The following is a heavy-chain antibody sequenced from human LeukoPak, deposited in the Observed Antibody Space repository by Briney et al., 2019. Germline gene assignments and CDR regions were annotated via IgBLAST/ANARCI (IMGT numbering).Heavy chain of an antibody. J-gene: IGHJ4*02. CDR2: ISGSGGST. D-gene: IGHD6-19*01. CDR3: TKSHGYTSGWYGGY. CDR1: GFAFSVFT. V-gene: IGHV3-23*01. Sequence: GGSLRLSCAASGFAFSVFTMNWVRQAPGKGLEWVSGISGSGGSTYYADSVKGRFTISRDNSKNTLYLQMNSLRAEDTAVYYCTKSHGYTSGWYGGYWGQGTLVTVSS.